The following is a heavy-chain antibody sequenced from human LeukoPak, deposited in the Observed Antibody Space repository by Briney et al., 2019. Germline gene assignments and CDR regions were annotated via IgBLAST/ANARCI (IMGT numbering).Heavy chain of an antibody. Sequence: PSETLSLTCTVSGASLSNKNFYWGWIRQPPGGGLEWIGSFYYGGATYYKPSLRSRASISGDAYRNQFSLKLSSVTAADTAVYYCARQMGYCSSTSCSNPYYYYGMDVWGQGTTVTVSS. D-gene: IGHD2-2*01. J-gene: IGHJ6*02. CDR1: GASLSNKNFY. CDR2: FYYGGAT. V-gene: IGHV4-39*01. CDR3: ARQMGYCSSTSCSNPYYYYGMDV.